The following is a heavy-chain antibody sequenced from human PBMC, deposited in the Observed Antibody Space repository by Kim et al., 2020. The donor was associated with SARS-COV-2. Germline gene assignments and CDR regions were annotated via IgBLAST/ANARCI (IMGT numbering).Heavy chain of an antibody. Sequence: SETLSLTCAVYGGSFSGYYWSWIRQPPGKGLEWIGEINHSGSTNYNPSLKSRVTISVDTSKNQFSLKLSSVTAADTAVYYCARASYGHPDFDYWGQGTLVTVSS. J-gene: IGHJ4*02. CDR3: ARASYGHPDFDY. CDR1: GGSFSGYY. D-gene: IGHD5-18*01. V-gene: IGHV4-34*01. CDR2: INHSGST.